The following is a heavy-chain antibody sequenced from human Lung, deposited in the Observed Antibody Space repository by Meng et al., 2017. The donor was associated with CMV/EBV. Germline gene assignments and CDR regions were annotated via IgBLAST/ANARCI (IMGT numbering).Heavy chain of an antibody. CDR1: GGSFSGYF. J-gene: IGHJ6*04. D-gene: IGHD2-2*01. Sequence: SQTLSLTXAVYGGSFSGYFWSWIRQPPGKGLKWIGEINHSGSTNYNPSLKSRVTISVDTSKNQFFLKLSSVTAADTAVYYCARGTVTSRVIVPPFAIKIVYGMDVWGKGTTVTVSS. CDR2: INHSGST. CDR3: ARGTVTSRVIVPPFAIKIVYGMDV. V-gene: IGHV4-34*01.